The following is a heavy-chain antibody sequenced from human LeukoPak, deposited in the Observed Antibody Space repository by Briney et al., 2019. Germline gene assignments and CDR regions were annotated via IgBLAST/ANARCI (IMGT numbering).Heavy chain of an antibody. Sequence: GGSLRLSCAASGFTFGSYWMNWVRQAPGKGLVWVSRINSDGNYTTYADSVKGRFTISRDNAKNTLSLQMNSLRAEDTAVYYCAREYSSGWTSDYWGQGTLVTVSS. V-gene: IGHV3-74*01. CDR3: AREYSSGWTSDY. CDR2: INSDGNYT. D-gene: IGHD6-19*01. J-gene: IGHJ4*02. CDR1: GFTFGSYW.